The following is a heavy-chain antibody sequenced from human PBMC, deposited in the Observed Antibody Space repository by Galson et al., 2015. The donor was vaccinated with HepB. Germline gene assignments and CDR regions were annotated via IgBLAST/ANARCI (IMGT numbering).Heavy chain of an antibody. V-gene: IGHV1-18*01. J-gene: IGHJ3*02. CDR3: ARDQVDCSSTSCYLNDAFDI. CDR2: ISAYNGNT. CDR1: GYTFTSYG. Sequence: SVKVSCKASGYTFTSYGISWVRQAPGQGLEWMGWISAYNGNTNYAQKLQGRVTMTTDTSTSTAYMELRSLRSDDTAVYYCARDQVDCSSTSCYLNDAFDIWGQGTMVTVSS. D-gene: IGHD2-2*01.